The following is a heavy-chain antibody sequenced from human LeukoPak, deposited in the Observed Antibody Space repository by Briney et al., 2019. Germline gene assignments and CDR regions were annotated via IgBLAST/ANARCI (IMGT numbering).Heavy chain of an antibody. CDR2: LNPSSGST. CDR3: ARVLEKYTYRSGYDALDM. V-gene: IGHV1-46*01. J-gene: IGHJ3*02. D-gene: IGHD3-22*01. Sequence: EASVNPSCTASGYTFTIYFIHWVRQAPGQGLGLKGILNPSSGSTTYEQTFEGRVSMTRDTSTRTVYMELSSLRSDDTAVYDCARVLEKYTYRSGYDALDMWGQGTSVSVSS. CDR1: GYTFTIYF.